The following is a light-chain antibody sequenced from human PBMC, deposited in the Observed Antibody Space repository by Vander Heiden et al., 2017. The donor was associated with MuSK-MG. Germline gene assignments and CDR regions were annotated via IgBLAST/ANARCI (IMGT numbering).Light chain of an antibody. CDR2: DVS. J-gene: IGLJ2*01. CDR3: SSYTSSSAVV. CDR1: SSDVGGYNY. V-gene: IGLV2-14*01. Sequence: QSALTQPASVSGSPGQSITISCTGTSSDVGGYNYVSWYQQPPGKAPQLMFYDVSNRPSGVSNRFSGSKSGNTASLTISGLQAEDEADYYCSSYTSSSAVVFGGGTKLTVL.